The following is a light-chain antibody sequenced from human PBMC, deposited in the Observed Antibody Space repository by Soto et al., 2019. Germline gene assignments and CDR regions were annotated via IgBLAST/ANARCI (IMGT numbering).Light chain of an antibody. CDR1: QSISSW. CDR3: QQASDYPLT. J-gene: IGKJ1*01. V-gene: IGKV1-5*01. Sequence: DIQMTQSPSTLSATAGDRVTITCRASQSISSWLAWYQHKPGKAPKLLIYDASNLDSGVPSRFSGSGSGTEFSLTISNLQPDDCATYYCQQASDYPLTFGLGTKVDIK. CDR2: DAS.